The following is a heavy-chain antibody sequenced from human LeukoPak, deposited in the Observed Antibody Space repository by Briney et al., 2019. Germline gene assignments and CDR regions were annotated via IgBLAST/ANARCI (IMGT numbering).Heavy chain of an antibody. D-gene: IGHD2-2*01. Sequence: SVTVSCKASGGTFSSYAISWVRQAPGQGLEWMGGIIPIFGTANYAQKFQGRVTITADESTSTAYMELSSLRSEDTAVYYCARASGDIVVVPAADSTIPDFYYYGMDVWGQGTTVTVSS. CDR1: GGTFSSYA. J-gene: IGHJ6*02. V-gene: IGHV1-69*13. CDR3: ARASGDIVVVPAADSTIPDFYYYGMDV. CDR2: IIPIFGTA.